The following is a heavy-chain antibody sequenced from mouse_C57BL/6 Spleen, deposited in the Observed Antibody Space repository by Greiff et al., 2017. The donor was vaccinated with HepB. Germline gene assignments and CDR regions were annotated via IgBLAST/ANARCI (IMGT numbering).Heavy chain of an antibody. V-gene: IGHV1-55*01. J-gene: IGHJ2*01. D-gene: IGHD2-5*01. CDR3: ARGYYSNYPDYFDY. CDR2: IYPGSGST. CDR1: GYTFTSYW. Sequence: QVQLQQPGAELVKPGASVKMSCKASGYTFTSYWITWVKQRPGQGLEWIGDIYPGSGSTNYNEKFKSKATLTVDTSSSTAYMQLSSLTSEDSAVYYCARGYYSNYPDYFDYWGQGTTLTVSS.